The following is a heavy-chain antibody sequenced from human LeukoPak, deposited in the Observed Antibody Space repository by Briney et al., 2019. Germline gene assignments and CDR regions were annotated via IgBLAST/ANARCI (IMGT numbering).Heavy chain of an antibody. V-gene: IGHV2-5*02. CDR2: IFWDDDK. D-gene: IGHD5-18*01. Sequence: SGPTLVKPTQTLTLTCTFSGFSLSTSGVGVGWVRQPPGKALEWLGLIFWDDDKYYSPSLKNRLTITKGTSRNQVVLTMTNVDPVDTATYYCAHTGYSYGLDFWGQGTLVTVSS. J-gene: IGHJ4*02. CDR3: AHTGYSYGLDF. CDR1: GFSLSTSGVG.